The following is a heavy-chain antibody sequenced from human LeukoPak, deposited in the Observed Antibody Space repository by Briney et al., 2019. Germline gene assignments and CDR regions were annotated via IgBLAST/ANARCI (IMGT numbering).Heavy chain of an antibody. Sequence: PRGPLRLSCAASGFTFSKYEMNWARQAPGKGLEWISFIRSSGSNRSYADSVKGRFTISRDNGKNSLYLQMNSLRAEDTAVYYCASPRWLNDYWGQGTLVTVSS. D-gene: IGHD4-23*01. CDR3: ASPRWLNDY. V-gene: IGHV3-48*03. CDR2: IRSSGSNR. J-gene: IGHJ4*02. CDR1: GFTFSKYE.